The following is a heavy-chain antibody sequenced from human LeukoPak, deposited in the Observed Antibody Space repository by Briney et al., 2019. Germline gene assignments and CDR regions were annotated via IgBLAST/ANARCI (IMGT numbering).Heavy chain of an antibody. CDR1: GYTLTELS. CDR3: ATDRGLYGSGTSVLLGI. V-gene: IGHV1-24*01. J-gene: IGHJ3*02. CDR2: FDPEDGET. Sequence: GASVKFSCKVSGYTLTELSMHWVRQAPGKGVEWMGGFDPEDGETIYAQKFQGRVTMTEDTSTDTAYMELSSLRSEDTAVYYCATDRGLYGSGTSVLLGIWGQGTMVTVSS. D-gene: IGHD3-10*01.